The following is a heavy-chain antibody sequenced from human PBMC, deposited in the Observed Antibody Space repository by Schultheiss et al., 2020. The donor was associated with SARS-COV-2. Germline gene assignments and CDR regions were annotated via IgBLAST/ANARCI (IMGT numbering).Heavy chain of an antibody. Sequence: ASVKVSCKASGFTFTSSAVHWVRQAPGQGLEWMGIINPSGGSTSYAQKFQGRVTMTRDTSTSTVYMELSSLRSEDTAVYYCAATYDFWSGSYWGQGTLVTVSS. V-gene: IGHV1-46*01. J-gene: IGHJ4*02. D-gene: IGHD3-3*01. CDR2: INPSGGST. CDR3: AATYDFWSGSY. CDR1: GFTFTSSA.